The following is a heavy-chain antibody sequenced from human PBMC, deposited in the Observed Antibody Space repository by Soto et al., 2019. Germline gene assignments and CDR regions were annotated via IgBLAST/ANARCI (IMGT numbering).Heavy chain of an antibody. CDR3: AREPLTRRGYSYGPGIDY. CDR1: GYTFTSYG. J-gene: IGHJ4*02. V-gene: IGHV1-18*01. Sequence: QVQLVQSGAEVKKPGASVKVSCKASGYTFTSYGISWVRQAPGQGLEWMGWISAYNGNTNYAQKLQGRVTMPTDTSTSTAYMELRSLRSDDTAVYYCAREPLTRRGYSYGPGIDYWGQGTLVTVSS. D-gene: IGHD5-18*01. CDR2: ISAYNGNT.